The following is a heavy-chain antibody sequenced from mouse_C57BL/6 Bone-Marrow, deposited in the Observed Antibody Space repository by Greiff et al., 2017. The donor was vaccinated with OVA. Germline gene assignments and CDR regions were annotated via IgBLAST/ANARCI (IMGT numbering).Heavy chain of an antibody. CDR3: ARLGFYYGSSLDY. V-gene: IGHV1-82*01. CDR1: GYAFSSSW. J-gene: IGHJ2*01. CDR2: IYPGDGDT. Sequence: QVQLQQSGPELVKPGASVKISCKASGYAFSSSWMNWVKQRPGKGLEWIGRIYPGDGDTNYNGKFKGKATLTADKSSSTAYTQLSSLTSEDSAVYFCARLGFYYGSSLDYWGQGTTLTVSS. D-gene: IGHD1-1*01.